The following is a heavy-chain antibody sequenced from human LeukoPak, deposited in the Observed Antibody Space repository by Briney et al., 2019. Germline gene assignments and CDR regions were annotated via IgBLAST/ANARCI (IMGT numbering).Heavy chain of an antibody. CDR2: INPNSGGT. CDR3: ARGESGSYWFDY. Sequence: ASVTVFFKASGYTFTGYYMHWVRQAPGQGLEWMGWINPNSGGTNYAQKFQGMVTMTRDTSISTAYMELSRLRSDDTAVYYCARGESGSYWFDYWGQGTLVTVSS. J-gene: IGHJ4*02. CDR1: GYTFTGYY. V-gene: IGHV1-2*02. D-gene: IGHD1-26*01.